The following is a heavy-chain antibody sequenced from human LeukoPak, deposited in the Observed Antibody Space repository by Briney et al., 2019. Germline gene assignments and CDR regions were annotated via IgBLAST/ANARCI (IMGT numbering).Heavy chain of an antibody. CDR3: ARIGYSSSAFDM. Sequence: SGGSLRLSCATSGFTFSSYAMHWVRQAPGKGLEWVAVISYDGSNKYYADSVKGRFTISRDNSKNTLYLQMNSLRAEDTAVYYCARIGYSSSAFDMWGQGTMVTVSS. D-gene: IGHD6-13*01. CDR2: ISYDGSNK. CDR1: GFTFSSYA. J-gene: IGHJ3*02. V-gene: IGHV3-30-3*01.